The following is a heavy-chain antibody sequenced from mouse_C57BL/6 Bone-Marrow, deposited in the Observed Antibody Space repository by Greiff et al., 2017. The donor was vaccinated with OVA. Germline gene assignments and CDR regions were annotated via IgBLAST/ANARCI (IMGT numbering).Heavy chain of an antibody. CDR2: IDPETGGT. V-gene: IGHV1-15*01. J-gene: IGHJ2*01. CDR3: TRSWGY. CDR1: GYTFTDYE. Sequence: LVESGAELVRPGASVTLSCKASGYTFTDYEMHWVKQTPVHGLEWIGAIDPETGGTAYNQKFKGKAILTADKSSSTAYMELRSLTSEDSAVYYCTRSWGYWGQGTTLTVSS.